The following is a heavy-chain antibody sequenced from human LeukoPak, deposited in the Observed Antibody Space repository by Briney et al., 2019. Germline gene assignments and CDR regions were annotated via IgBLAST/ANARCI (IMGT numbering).Heavy chain of an antibody. J-gene: IGHJ3*02. CDR2: VFYDGDT. CDR1: GGSIRSYY. CDR3: PKEEMAATPRRIGAFDI. V-gene: IGHV4-59*01. D-gene: IGHD5-24*01. Sequence: SETLSLTCTVSGGSIRSYYWSWIRQPPGEGLEWIGYVFYDGDTTSTPSLKSGATISVDTSKHQFSRRLPSVTAESRAVAYSPKEEMAATPRRIGAFDIWGHGTMVTVSS.